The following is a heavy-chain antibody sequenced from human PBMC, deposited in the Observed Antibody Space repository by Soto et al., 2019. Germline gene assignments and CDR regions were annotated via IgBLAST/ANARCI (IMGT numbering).Heavy chain of an antibody. CDR3: AKGSGGNSWYFDL. CDR1: GFTFDDYA. D-gene: IGHD2-21*02. V-gene: IGHV3-9*01. Sequence: SLKISCAASGFTFDDYAMHWVRQAPGKGLEWVSGISWNSGSIGYADSVKGRFTISRDNAKNSLYLQMNSLRAEDTALYYCAKGSGGNSWYFDLWGRGTLVTVSS. J-gene: IGHJ2*01. CDR2: ISWNSGSI.